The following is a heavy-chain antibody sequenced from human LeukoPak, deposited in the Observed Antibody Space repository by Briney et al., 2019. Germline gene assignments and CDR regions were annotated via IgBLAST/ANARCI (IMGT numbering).Heavy chain of an antibody. CDR2: ITTYNGDK. Sequence: GASVKVSCKASGYTLSGYGISWVRQAPGQGLEWVGWITTYNGDKKYSEKFQGRVTMTIDTSTSTYYMEMTSLRPDDTAIYYCARDRSNGVCYPRDYWGQGTLVSVST. V-gene: IGHV1-18*01. CDR1: GYTLSGYG. J-gene: IGHJ4*02. CDR3: ARDRSNGVCYPRDY. D-gene: IGHD2-21*01.